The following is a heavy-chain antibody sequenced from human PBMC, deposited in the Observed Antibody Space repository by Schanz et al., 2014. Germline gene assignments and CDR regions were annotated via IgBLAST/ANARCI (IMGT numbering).Heavy chain of an antibody. D-gene: IGHD3-3*01. CDR2: IKQDESER. J-gene: IGHJ4*02. Sequence: EVQLVESGGGVVQPGGSLRLSCVGSGYSFSDYDMYWIRQAPGKGLEWVANIKQDESERSYVDSVKGRFTISRDNAKNSLYLQMNSLRAEDTAVYYCARDKGGYYPFDYWGQGTLVTVSS. CDR1: GYSFSDYD. V-gene: IGHV3-7*01. CDR3: ARDKGGYYPFDY.